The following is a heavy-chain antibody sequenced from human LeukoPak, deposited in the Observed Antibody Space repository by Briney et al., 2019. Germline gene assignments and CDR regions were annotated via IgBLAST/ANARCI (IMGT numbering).Heavy chain of an antibody. CDR2: IYYNGST. V-gene: IGHV4-30-4*08. J-gene: IGHJ6*03. CDR3: ASVFSYYDFWSGYYYYYYMDV. Sequence: SEALSLTCTVSGGSIGRGDYYWTWIRQPPGKGLVRIEYIYYNGSTYYNPSLQSHDTMTLVTSKDEFSHKLRYVPAAASVVLYCASVFSYYDFWSGYYYYYYMDVWGKGTTVTASS. CDR1: GGSIGRGDYY. D-gene: IGHD3-3*01.